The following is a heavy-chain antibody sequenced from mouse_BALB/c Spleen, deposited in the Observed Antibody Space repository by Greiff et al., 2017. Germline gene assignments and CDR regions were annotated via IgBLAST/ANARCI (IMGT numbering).Heavy chain of an antibody. Sequence: EVQLQQSGPGLVKPSQSLSLTCTVTGYSITSDYAWNWIRQFPGNQLEWMGYISYSGSTSYNPTLKSRTSITRDTSKNQFFLQLNSVTTEDTATYYGARGDYYGSSFSWFAYWGQGTLVTVSA. D-gene: IGHD1-1*01. V-gene: IGHV3-2*02. CDR2: ISYSGST. CDR3: ARGDYYGSSFSWFAY. CDR1: GYSITSDYA. J-gene: IGHJ3*01.